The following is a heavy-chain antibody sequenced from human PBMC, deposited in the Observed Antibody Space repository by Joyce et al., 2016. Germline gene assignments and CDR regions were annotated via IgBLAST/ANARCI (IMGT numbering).Heavy chain of an antibody. Sequence: QILLAQSGAEVKKPGASVKVSCKTSGYTFNTYGVSWVRQAPGQGLEWMAWISTYNGRTNFPQKMQGRVTLSTDAFATTVFMELRNLTSDDTGVYFCARAASGGSRRGTLDFWGQGTLVTVSS. CDR1: GYTFNTYG. V-gene: IGHV1-18*04. J-gene: IGHJ4*02. D-gene: IGHD2-15*01. CDR3: ARAASGGSRRGTLDF. CDR2: ISTYNGRT.